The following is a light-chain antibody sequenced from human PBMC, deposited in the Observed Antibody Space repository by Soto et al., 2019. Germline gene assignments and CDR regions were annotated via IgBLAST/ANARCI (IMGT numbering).Light chain of an antibody. J-gene: IGKJ2*01. CDR3: QQPNYWPS. Sequence: EIVMTQSPATLSVSPGERATLSCRASQSVSSNLAWYQQKPGQAPRLLLYGASTRATGIPGRFSGSGSGTELPLTISSLQSEDFSVYYRQQPNYWPSFCQGTKLEIK. V-gene: IGKV3-15*01. CDR1: QSVSSN. CDR2: GAS.